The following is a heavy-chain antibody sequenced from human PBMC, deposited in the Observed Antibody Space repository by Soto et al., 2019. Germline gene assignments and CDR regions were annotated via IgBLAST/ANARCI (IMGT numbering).Heavy chain of an antibody. Sequence: GGSLRLSCAASGFTFSSYGMHWVRQAPGKGLEWVAVISYDGSNKYYADSVKGRFTISRDNSKNTLYLQMNSLRAEDTAVYYCARAVRSQLVVANFDYWGQGTLVTVSS. CDR2: ISYDGSNK. V-gene: IGHV3-30*03. D-gene: IGHD6-6*01. CDR3: ARAVRSQLVVANFDY. J-gene: IGHJ4*02. CDR1: GFTFSSYG.